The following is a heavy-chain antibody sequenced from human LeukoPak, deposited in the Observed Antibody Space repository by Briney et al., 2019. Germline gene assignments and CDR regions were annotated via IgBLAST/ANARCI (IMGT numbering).Heavy chain of an antibody. Sequence: ASVKVSCKASGYTFTSYGISWVRQALGQGLEWMGWISAYNGNTNYAQKLQGRVTMTTDTSTSTAYMELRSLRSDDTAVYYCARDRRVVVTAIHYFDYWGQGTLVTVSS. CDR3: ARDRRVVVTAIHYFDY. J-gene: IGHJ4*02. CDR2: ISAYNGNT. V-gene: IGHV1-18*01. CDR1: GYTFTSYG. D-gene: IGHD2-21*02.